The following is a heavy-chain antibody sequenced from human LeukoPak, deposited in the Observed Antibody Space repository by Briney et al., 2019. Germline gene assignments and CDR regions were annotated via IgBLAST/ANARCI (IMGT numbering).Heavy chain of an antibody. CDR2: IYPSDSDT. CDR1: GYSFTSYW. D-gene: IGHD3-10*01. CDR3: ARRADGSGKWWERPQYYFDY. J-gene: IGHJ4*02. V-gene: IGHV5-51*01. Sequence: GESLKISCKGSGYSFTSYWIGWVRQMPGKGLEWMGIIYPSDSDTRYSPSFQGQVTISADKSISTAYLQWSSLKASDTAMYYCARRADGSGKWWERPQYYFDYWGQGTLVTVSS.